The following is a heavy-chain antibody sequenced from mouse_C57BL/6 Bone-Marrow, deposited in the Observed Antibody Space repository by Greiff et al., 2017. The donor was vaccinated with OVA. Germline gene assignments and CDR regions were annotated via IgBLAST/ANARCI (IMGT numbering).Heavy chain of an antibody. V-gene: IGHV1-81*01. CDR2: IYPRSGNT. D-gene: IGHD2-3*01. J-gene: IGHJ4*01. CDR1: GYTFTSYG. CDR3: ARENGYYLYAMDY. Sequence: QVHVKQSGAELARPGASVKLSCKASGYTFTSYGISWVKQRTGQGLEWIGEIYPRSGNTYYNEKFKGKATLTADKSSSTAYMELRSLTSEDSAVYFCARENGYYLYAMDYWGQGTSVTVSS.